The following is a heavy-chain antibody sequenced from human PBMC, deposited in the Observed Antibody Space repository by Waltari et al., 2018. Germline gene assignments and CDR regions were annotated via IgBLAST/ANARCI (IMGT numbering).Heavy chain of an antibody. J-gene: IGHJ4*02. CDR1: GFTFDDYA. V-gene: IGHV3-9*01. Sequence: EVQLVESGGGLVQPGRSLRLSCAASGFTFDDYAMHWVRQAPGKGLEWVSGISWNSGSIGYADSVKGRFTISRDNAKNSLYLQMNSLRAEDTALYYCAKDMGKQRGCFDYWGQGTLVTVSS. CDR3: AKDMGKQRGCFDY. CDR2: ISWNSGSI. D-gene: IGHD7-27*01.